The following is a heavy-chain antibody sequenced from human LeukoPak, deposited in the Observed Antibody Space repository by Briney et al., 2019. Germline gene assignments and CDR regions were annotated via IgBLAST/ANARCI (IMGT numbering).Heavy chain of an antibody. CDR2: ITNSGDTT. CDR3: VKGAVTPHFDY. Sequence: PGGSLRLSCVASGFTFGDNAMGWVRQAPGKGLEWVSAITNSGDTTYYVGSVKGRFTISRDNSKNALYLQMNSLRVEDTAIYYCVKGAVTPHFDYWGQGTLVTVSS. V-gene: IGHV3-23*01. D-gene: IGHD6-19*01. CDR1: GFTFGDNA. J-gene: IGHJ4*02.